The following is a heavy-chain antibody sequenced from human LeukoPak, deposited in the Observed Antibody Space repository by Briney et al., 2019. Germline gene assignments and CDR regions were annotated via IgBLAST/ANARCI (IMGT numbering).Heavy chain of an antibody. V-gene: IGHV1-2*02. D-gene: IGHD6-13*01. Sequence: ASVKVSCKASGYTFTGYYMHWVRQAPGQGLEWMGWINPNSGGTNYAQKFQGRVTMTRDTSISTAYMELSRLRSDDTAVYYCARVQYSSTWFDPWGQGALVTVSS. CDR3: ARVQYSSTWFDP. J-gene: IGHJ5*02. CDR1: GYTFTGYY. CDR2: INPNSGGT.